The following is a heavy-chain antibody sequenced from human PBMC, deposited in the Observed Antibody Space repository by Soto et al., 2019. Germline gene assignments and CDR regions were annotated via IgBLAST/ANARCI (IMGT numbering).Heavy chain of an antibody. D-gene: IGHD4-4*01. V-gene: IGHV4-4*02. J-gene: IGHJ5*02. CDR2: IYHSGST. Sequence: QVQLQESGPGLVKPSGTLSLTCAVSSGSISSSNWWSWVRQPPGKGLEWIGEIYHSGSTNYNPSLQSRVTISVDKSKNQFSLKLSSVTAADTAVYYCASAGYDYSKYGSPNWFDPWGQGTLVTVSS. CDR1: SGSISSSNW. CDR3: ASAGYDYSKYGSPNWFDP.